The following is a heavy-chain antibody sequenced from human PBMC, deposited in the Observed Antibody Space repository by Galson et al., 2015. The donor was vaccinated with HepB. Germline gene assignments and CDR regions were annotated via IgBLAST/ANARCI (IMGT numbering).Heavy chain of an antibody. CDR2: ISGSGGST. V-gene: IGHV3-23*01. Sequence: SLRLSCAASGFTFSSYAMSWVRQAPGKGLEWVSAISGSGGSTYYADSVKGRFTISRDNSKNTLYLQMNSLRAEDTAVYYCAKVGSGNRVVPAAIRNEYYYYYYGMDVWGQGTTVTVSS. J-gene: IGHJ6*02. D-gene: IGHD2-2*02. CDR1: GFTFSSYA. CDR3: AKVGSGNRVVPAAIRNEYYYYYYGMDV.